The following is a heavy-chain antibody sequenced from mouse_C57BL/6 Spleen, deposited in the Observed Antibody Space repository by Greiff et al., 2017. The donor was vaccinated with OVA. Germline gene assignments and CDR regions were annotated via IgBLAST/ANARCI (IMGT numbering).Heavy chain of an antibody. CDR3: ARGGYAYYYAMDY. J-gene: IGHJ4*01. CDR2: INPNNGGT. V-gene: IGHV1-26*01. Sequence: VHVKQSGPELVKPGASVKISCKASGYTFTDYYMNWVKQSHGKSLEWIGDINPNNGGTSYNQKFKGKATLTVDKSSSTAYMELRSLTSEDSAVYYCARGGYAYYYAMDYWGQGTSVTVSS. D-gene: IGHD3-1*01. CDR1: GYTFTDYY.